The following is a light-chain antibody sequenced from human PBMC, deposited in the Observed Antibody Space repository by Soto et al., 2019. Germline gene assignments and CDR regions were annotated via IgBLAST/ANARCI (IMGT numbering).Light chain of an antibody. J-gene: IGLJ2*01. CDR2: DVT. CDR3: RSYAGAYTWV. Sequence: QSALTEPRSVSGSPGQSVTISCTGTISDLGAYNYVSWYQHHPGKAPKLMIYDVTKRPSGVPDRFSGSTSGNTPSLTIFGLQAEDEADYPCRSYAGAYTWVFGGGTKVTVL. V-gene: IGLV2-11*01. CDR1: ISDLGAYNY.